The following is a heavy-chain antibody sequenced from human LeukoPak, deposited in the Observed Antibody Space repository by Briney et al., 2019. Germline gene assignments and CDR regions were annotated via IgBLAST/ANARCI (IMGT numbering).Heavy chain of an antibody. Sequence: GGSLRLSCAASGFTFSSYGMHWVRQAPGKGLEWVTFIRSDESNKYYADSVKGRFTISRDNSKNTLYLQMNSLRAEDTAVYYCAKDARIAVAGTPYYYYYYMDVWSKGTTVTVSS. CDR3: AKDARIAVAGTPYYYYYYMDV. CDR1: GFTFSSYG. V-gene: IGHV3-30*02. CDR2: IRSDESNK. J-gene: IGHJ6*03. D-gene: IGHD6-19*01.